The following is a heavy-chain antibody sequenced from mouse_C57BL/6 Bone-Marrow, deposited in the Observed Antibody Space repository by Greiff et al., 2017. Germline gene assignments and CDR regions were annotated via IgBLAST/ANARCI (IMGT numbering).Heavy chain of an antibody. CDR2: IRNKANNHAT. V-gene: IGHV6-6*01. Sequence: EVQRVESGGGLVQPGGSMKLSCAASGFTFSDAWMDWVRQSPEKGLEWVAEIRNKANNHATYYAESVKGRFTISRDDSKSSVYLQMNSLRAEDTGIYYCSKACHYYGRDWYFDVWGTGTTVTVSS. CDR1: GFTFSDAW. CDR3: SKACHYYGRDWYFDV. J-gene: IGHJ1*03. D-gene: IGHD1-1*01.